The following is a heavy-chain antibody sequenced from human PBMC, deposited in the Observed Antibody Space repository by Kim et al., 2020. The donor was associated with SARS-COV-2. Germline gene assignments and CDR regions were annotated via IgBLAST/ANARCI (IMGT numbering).Heavy chain of an antibody. V-gene: IGHV4-61*02. D-gene: IGHD3-10*01. Sequence: NYNPALKSRVTISVDTSKNPFSLKLSSVTAADTAVYYCASDGGSGSYSIYWGQGTLVTVSS. J-gene: IGHJ4*02. CDR3: ASDGGSGSYSIY.